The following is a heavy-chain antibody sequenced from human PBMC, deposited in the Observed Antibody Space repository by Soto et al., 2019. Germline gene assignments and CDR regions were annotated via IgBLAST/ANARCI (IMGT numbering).Heavy chain of an antibody. Sequence: PSETLSLTCIVSGGSISGYYWSWIRQPPGKGLEWIGYIFYSGSTNYNPSLKSRLTISVDTSKNQFSLKLTSVTAADSAVYYCARHPDYRNNNFYYDMDVWGQGTTVTSP. CDR1: GGSISGYY. CDR2: IFYSGST. J-gene: IGHJ6*02. CDR3: ARHPDYRNNNFYYDMDV. V-gene: IGHV4-59*08. D-gene: IGHD4-4*01.